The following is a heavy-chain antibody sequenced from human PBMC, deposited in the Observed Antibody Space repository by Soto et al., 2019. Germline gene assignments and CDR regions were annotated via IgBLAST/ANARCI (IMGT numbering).Heavy chain of an antibody. CDR1: GYTFTSYG. D-gene: IGHD6-19*01. V-gene: IGHV1-18*01. Sequence: ASVKVSCKASGYTFTSYGISWVRQAPGQGLAWMGWISAYNGNTNYAQKLQGRVTMTTDTSTSTAYMELRSLRSDDTAVYYCARASSGPVVVDYWGQGTLVTVSS. CDR2: ISAYNGNT. J-gene: IGHJ4*02. CDR3: ARASSGPVVVDY.